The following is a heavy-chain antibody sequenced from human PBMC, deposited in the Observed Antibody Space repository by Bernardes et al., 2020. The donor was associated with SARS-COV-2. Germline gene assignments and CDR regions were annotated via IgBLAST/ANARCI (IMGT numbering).Heavy chain of an antibody. D-gene: IGHD3-10*01. J-gene: IGHJ4*02. CDR1: GGSFSGYY. V-gene: IGHV4-34*01. CDR2: INHSGST. Sequence: SETLSLTCAVYGGSFSGYYWSWIRQPPGKGLEWIGEINHSGSTNYNPSLKSRVTISVDTSKNQFSLKLSSVTAADTAVYYCARKLERGALWFGELLLTTSPHFEYWGQGTLVTVSS. CDR3: ARKLERGALWFGELLLTTSPHFEY.